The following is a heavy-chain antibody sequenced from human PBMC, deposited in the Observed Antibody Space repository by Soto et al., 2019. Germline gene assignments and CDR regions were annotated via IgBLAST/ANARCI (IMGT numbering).Heavy chain of an antibody. D-gene: IGHD1-26*01. CDR2: ISAYTGNT. J-gene: IGHJ2*01. CDR1: GYTFTSNA. Sequence: QVQLVQSGAEVRKPGASVKVSCKASGYTFTSNAITWVRQAPGQGLEWMGWISAYTGNTNYAQKLQDRVTMTTDTXTSTAYMELRSLRSDDTAVYYCARSRWELPNWYFDLWGRGTLVTVSS. CDR3: ARSRWELPNWYFDL. V-gene: IGHV1-18*04.